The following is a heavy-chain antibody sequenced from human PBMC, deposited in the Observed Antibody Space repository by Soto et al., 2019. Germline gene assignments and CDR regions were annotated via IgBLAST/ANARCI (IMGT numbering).Heavy chain of an antibody. D-gene: IGHD2-15*01. CDR2: ISYDGSHQ. CDR1: GFTFSNYG. V-gene: IGHV3-30*18. CDR3: AKDGAPRYCSRSSCHPAGAY. J-gene: IGHJ4*02. Sequence: QVQLVESGGGVVQPGRSLRLSCAGSGFTFSNYGLHWVRQAPGKGLAWVAVISYDGSHQYYADSVKGRFTISRDNSNNMLYLQRDSLRAEDTAVYYCAKDGAPRYCSRSSCHPAGAYWGQGTLVTVSS.